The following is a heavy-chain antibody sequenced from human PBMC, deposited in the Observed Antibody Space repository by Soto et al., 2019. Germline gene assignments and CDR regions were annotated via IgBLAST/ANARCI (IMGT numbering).Heavy chain of an antibody. Sequence: GASVKVSCKASGYTFTSYYMHWVRQAPGQGLEWMGIINPSGGSTSYAQKFQGRVTMTRDTSTSTVYMELSSLRSEDTAVYYCARGTTVTHGAEYYFDYWGQGTLVTVSS. D-gene: IGHD4-4*01. CDR3: ARGTTVTHGAEYYFDY. CDR2: INPSGGST. V-gene: IGHV1-46*03. CDR1: GYTFTSYY. J-gene: IGHJ4*02.